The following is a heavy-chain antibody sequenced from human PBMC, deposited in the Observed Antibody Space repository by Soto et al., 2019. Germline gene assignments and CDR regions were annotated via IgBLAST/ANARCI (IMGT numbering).Heavy chain of an antibody. Sequence: GASVKVSCKASGYIFTGYYIQWVRQDPGQGPEWMGWINTKTGGTKYAQKFQGRVTMTRDTSINTAYMEVSRLRSDDTAVYYCATDTVAFDMWGQGTMVPVSS. J-gene: IGHJ3*02. D-gene: IGHD4-17*01. CDR2: INTKTGGT. CDR1: GYIFTGYY. CDR3: ATDTVAFDM. V-gene: IGHV1-2*02.